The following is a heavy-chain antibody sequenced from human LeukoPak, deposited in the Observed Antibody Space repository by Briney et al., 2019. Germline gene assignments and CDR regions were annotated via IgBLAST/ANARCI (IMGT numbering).Heavy chain of an antibody. CDR1: GFTFDDYG. V-gene: IGHV3-20*04. D-gene: IGHD3-10*01. Sequence: PEGSLRLSCAASGFTFDDYGMSWVRQAPGKGLEWVSGINWNGGSTDYADSVKGRFTISRDNAKKSLYLQMNSLRAEDTALYYCARDTHYGSNYWGQGTLVTVSS. CDR2: INWNGGST. CDR3: ARDTHYGSNY. J-gene: IGHJ4*02.